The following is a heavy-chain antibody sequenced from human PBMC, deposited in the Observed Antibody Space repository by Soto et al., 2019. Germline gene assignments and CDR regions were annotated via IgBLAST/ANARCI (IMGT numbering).Heavy chain of an antibody. D-gene: IGHD2-2*01. CDR3: ARWGYCSSTSCYGYFDY. CDR1: GGTFSSYA. CDR2: IIPIFGTA. V-gene: IGHV1-69*13. J-gene: IGHJ4*02. Sequence: GASVKVSCKASGGTFSSYAISWVRQAPGQGLEWMGWIIPIFGTANYAQKFQGRVTITADESTSTAYMELSSLRSEDTAVYYCARWGYCSSTSCYGYFDYWGQGTLVTVSS.